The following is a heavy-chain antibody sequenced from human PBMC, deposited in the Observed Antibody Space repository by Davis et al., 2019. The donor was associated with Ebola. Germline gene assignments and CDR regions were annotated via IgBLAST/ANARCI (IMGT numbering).Heavy chain of an antibody. CDR2: IRPGGST. D-gene: IGHD4-17*01. CDR1: NGSLSGFF. J-gene: IGHJ5*02. V-gene: IGHV4-34*01. Sequence: SETLSLTCGVYNGSLSGFFWSWIRQPPGKGLEWLGEIRPGGSTNYRPSLKHRLTMSMDTSKNQVSLKLKSVTAADSAVYYCARTALTSVSDSGLGYNYFGPWGQGTLVTISS. CDR3: ARTALTSVSDSGLGYNYFGP.